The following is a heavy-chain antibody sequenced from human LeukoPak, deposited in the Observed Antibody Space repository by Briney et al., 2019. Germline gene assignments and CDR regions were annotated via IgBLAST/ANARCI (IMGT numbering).Heavy chain of an antibody. D-gene: IGHD4-23*01. Sequence: ARSLRFSCVGSGFAFHNYARHWVRRPPGKGLEWVSAINWNSDTKAYADSVKGRFTISRDPARNSLYLQMDSLRPEDTALYYCAKDTGGNGAYFYAMDVWGQGTSVTVSS. J-gene: IGHJ6*02. CDR3: AKDTGGNGAYFYAMDV. CDR1: GFAFHNYA. CDR2: INWNSDTK. V-gene: IGHV3-9*01.